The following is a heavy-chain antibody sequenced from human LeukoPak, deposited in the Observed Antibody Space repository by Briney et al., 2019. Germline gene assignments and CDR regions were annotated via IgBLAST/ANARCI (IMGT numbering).Heavy chain of an antibody. D-gene: IGHD6-19*01. CDR2: ISWNSGSR. V-gene: IGHV3-9*01. CDR3: AKAPAVAATWYFDL. Sequence: GGSLRLSCAASGFTFSSYSRNWVRQAPGKGLGWVSGISWNSGSRGYADGVKGRFTISRDNAKNSLYLQMNSLRAEHTALYYCAKAPAVAATWYFDLWGRGTLVTVSS. J-gene: IGHJ2*01. CDR1: GFTFSSYS.